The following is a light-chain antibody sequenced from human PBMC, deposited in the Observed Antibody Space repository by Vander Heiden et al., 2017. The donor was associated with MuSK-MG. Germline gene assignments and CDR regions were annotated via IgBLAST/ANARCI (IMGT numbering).Light chain of an antibody. CDR2: YAS. J-gene: IGKJ1*01. V-gene: IGKV6-21*02. CDR1: QSIGIR. Sequence: EIVLTQSPDFQSVTPKEKVTITCRASQSIGIRLHWYQQKPNESPKVLIKYASQSISGVPSRFSGSGSGTDFTLTINGLEPEDAATYYCHQSSSFPWTFGQGSKVXIK. CDR3: HQSSSFPWT.